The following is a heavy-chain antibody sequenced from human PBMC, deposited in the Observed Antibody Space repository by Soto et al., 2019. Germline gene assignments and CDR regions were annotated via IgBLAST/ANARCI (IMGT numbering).Heavy chain of an antibody. V-gene: IGHV3-74*01. CDR1: GFTFSASW. CDR3: ARDNNWSYDY. D-gene: IGHD1-1*01. CDR2: ISPDGSST. Sequence: GGSLRLSCAASGFTFSASWMHWVRQTPGKGLVWVSHISPDGSSTRDADSVQGRFINSRDNAGSTLYLQMHSLRAEDTAVYYCARDNNWSYDYWGQGILVTVSS. J-gene: IGHJ4*02.